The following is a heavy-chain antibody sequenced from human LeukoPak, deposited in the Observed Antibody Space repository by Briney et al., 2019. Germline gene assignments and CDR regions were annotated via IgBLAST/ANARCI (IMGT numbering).Heavy chain of an antibody. V-gene: IGHV3-48*04. D-gene: IGHD3-9*01. CDR2: ISSSSSTI. J-gene: IGHJ4*02. Sequence: GGSLRLSCAASGFTFSSYSMNWVRQAPGKGLEWVSYISSSSSTIYYADSVKGRFTISRDSAKNSLYLQMNSLRAEDTAVYYCARDRDVLRYFDWTFDYWGQGTLVTVSS. CDR1: GFTFSSYS. CDR3: ARDRDVLRYFDWTFDY.